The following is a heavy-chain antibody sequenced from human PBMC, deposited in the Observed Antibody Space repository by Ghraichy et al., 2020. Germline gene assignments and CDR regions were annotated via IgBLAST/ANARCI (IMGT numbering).Heavy chain of an antibody. J-gene: IGHJ3*02. V-gene: IGHV3-7*01. D-gene: IGHD3-9*01. CDR1: GFTFSSYW. Sequence: LSLTCAASGFTFSSYWMSWVRQAPGKGLEWVANIKQDGSEKYYVDSVKGRFTISRDNAKNSLYLQMNSLRAEDTAVYYCARVLTYYDILTGYYRHDAFDIWSQGTMVTVSS. CDR2: IKQDGSEK. CDR3: ARVLTYYDILTGYYRHDAFDI.